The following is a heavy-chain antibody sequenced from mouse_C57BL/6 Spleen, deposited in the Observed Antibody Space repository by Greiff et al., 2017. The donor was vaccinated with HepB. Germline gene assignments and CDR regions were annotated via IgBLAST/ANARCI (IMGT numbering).Heavy chain of an antibody. Sequence: EVQLVESGGGLVKPGGSLKLSCAASGFTFSSYAMSWVRQTPEKRLEWVATISDGGSYTYYPDNVKGRFTISRDNAKNKLYLQMSHLKSEDTAMYYCARDHPIYYDYDGFAYWGQGTLVTVSA. CDR2: ISDGGSYT. CDR3: ARDHPIYYDYDGFAY. V-gene: IGHV5-4*01. D-gene: IGHD2-4*01. J-gene: IGHJ3*01. CDR1: GFTFSSYA.